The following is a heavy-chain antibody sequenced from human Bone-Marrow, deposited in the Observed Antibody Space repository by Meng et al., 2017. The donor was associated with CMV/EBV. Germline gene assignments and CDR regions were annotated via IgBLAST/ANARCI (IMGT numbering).Heavy chain of an antibody. CDR1: GGTFSSYA. D-gene: IGHD3-10*01. CDR2: IIPIFSTA. CDR3: ARGAPQGEEDWFDP. V-gene: IGHV1-69*06. Sequence: ASGGTFSSYAISWGRQAPGQGLEWMGGIIPIFSTANYAQKFQGRVTITADKSTSTAYMELSSLRSEDTAVYYCARGAPQGEEDWFDPWGQGTLVTVSS. J-gene: IGHJ5*02.